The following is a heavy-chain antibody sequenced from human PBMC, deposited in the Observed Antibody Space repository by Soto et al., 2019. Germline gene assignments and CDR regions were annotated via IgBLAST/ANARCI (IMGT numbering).Heavy chain of an antibody. CDR2: ISAYNGNT. J-gene: IGHJ5*02. Sequence: QVQLVQSGAEVKKPGASVKVSCKASGYTFTSYGISWVRQAPGQGLEWMGWISAYNGNTNYAQKLQGRVTMTTDTSXSXANMELRSLRSDDTAVYYCARGGYYYGSGTPLAFDPWGQGTLVTVSS. CDR1: GYTFTSYG. D-gene: IGHD3-10*01. V-gene: IGHV1-18*01. CDR3: ARGGYYYGSGTPLAFDP.